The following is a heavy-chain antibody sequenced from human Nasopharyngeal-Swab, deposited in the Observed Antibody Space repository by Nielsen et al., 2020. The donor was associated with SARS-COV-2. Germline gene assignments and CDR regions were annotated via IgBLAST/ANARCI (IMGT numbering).Heavy chain of an antibody. Sequence: RQAPGKGLEWIGEINHSGSTYYNPSLKSRVTISVDTSKNQFSLKLSSVTAADTAVYYCARGLSYYVTAFDIWGQGTMVTVSS. J-gene: IGHJ3*02. CDR2: INHSGST. CDR3: ARGLSYYVTAFDI. D-gene: IGHD1-26*01. V-gene: IGHV4-34*01.